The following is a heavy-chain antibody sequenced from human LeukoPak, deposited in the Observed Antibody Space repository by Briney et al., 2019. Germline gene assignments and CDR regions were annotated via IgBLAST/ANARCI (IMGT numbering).Heavy chain of an antibody. Sequence: PGGSLRLSCAASGFTFSSYGMHWVRQAPGKGLEWVAIIWYDGSNKYYADSVKGRFTISRDNSKNTVDLQMNSLRAEDTAVYYCARDCNGGSCLDYWGQGTLVTVSS. CDR1: GFTFSSYG. J-gene: IGHJ4*02. CDR3: ARDCNGGSCLDY. D-gene: IGHD2-15*01. CDR2: IWYDGSNK. V-gene: IGHV3-33*01.